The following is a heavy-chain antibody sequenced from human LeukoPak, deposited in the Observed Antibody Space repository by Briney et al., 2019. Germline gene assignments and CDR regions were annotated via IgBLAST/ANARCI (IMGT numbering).Heavy chain of an antibody. CDR2: INPNSGGT. V-gene: IGHV1-2*02. J-gene: IGHJ4*02. CDR3: ARVRWELLRPFDY. CDR1: GYTFTGYY. D-gene: IGHD1-26*01. Sequence: GASVKVSCKASGYTFTGYYMHWVRQAPGQGLGWMGWINPNSGGTNYAQKFQGRVTMTRDTSISTAYMELSRLRSDDTAVYYCARVRWELLRPFDYWGQGTLVTVSS.